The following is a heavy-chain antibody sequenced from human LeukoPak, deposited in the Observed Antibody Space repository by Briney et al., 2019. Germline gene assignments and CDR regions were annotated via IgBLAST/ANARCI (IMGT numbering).Heavy chain of an antibody. Sequence: PSETLSLTCAVSGGSISSSNWWSWVRQPPGQGLEWIGEIYHSGSTNYNPSLKSRVTISLDKSKNQFSLKLSSVTDADTAVYYCASTPITYYYDSSGYYWFDYWGQGTLVTVSS. CDR3: ASTPITYYYDSSGYYWFDY. D-gene: IGHD3-22*01. V-gene: IGHV4-4*02. CDR1: GGSISSSNW. J-gene: IGHJ4*02. CDR2: IYHSGST.